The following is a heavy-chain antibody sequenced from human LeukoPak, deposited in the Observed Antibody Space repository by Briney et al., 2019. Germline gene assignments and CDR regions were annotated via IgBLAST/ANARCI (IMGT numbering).Heavy chain of an antibody. D-gene: IGHD3-10*01. Sequence: SEILSLTCAVYGGSFSGYYWSWIRQPPGKGLEWIGEINHSGSTNYNPSLKSRVTISVDTSKNQFSLKLSSVTAADTAVYYCARVIHYYGSGSPFDYWGQGTLVTVSS. CDR1: GGSFSGYY. CDR3: ARVIHYYGSGSPFDY. CDR2: INHSGST. V-gene: IGHV4-34*01. J-gene: IGHJ4*02.